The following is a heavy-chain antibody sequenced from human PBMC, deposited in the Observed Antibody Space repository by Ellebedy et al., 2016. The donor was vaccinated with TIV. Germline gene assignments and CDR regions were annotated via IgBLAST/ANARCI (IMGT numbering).Heavy chain of an antibody. D-gene: IGHD6-19*01. V-gene: IGHV3-7*01. Sequence: GESLKISCGTSGFTFSNYWMTWVRQAPGKGLERVANIKQDGSEKYYVDSVKGRFSISRDNTKNSLYLQMNSLTDEDTAVYYCARDQWLGRAYYFDSWGQGTLVTVSS. CDR2: IKQDGSEK. J-gene: IGHJ4*02. CDR3: ARDQWLGRAYYFDS. CDR1: GFTFSNYW.